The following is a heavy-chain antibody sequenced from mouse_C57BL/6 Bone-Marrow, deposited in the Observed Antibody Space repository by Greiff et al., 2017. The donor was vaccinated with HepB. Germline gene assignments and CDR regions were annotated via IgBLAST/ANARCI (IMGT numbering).Heavy chain of an antibody. CDR2: INYDGSST. J-gene: IGHJ1*03. D-gene: IGHD2-10*01. Sequence: EVKLVESEGGLVQPGSSMKLSCTASGFTFSDYYMAWVRQVPEKGLEWVANINYDGSSTYYLDSLKSRFIISRDNAKNILYLQMSSLKSEDTATYYCARGLPPYFDVWGTGTTVTVSS. CDR3: ARGLPPYFDV. CDR1: GFTFSDYY. V-gene: IGHV5-16*01.